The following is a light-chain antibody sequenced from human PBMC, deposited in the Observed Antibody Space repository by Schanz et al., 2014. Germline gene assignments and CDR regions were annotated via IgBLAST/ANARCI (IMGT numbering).Light chain of an antibody. J-gene: IGLJ1*01. V-gene: IGLV2-11*01. CDR1: SSDVGAYNY. CDR3: SSYAGSSTFYV. CDR2: DVS. Sequence: QSALTQPRSVSGSPGQSVTISCTGTSSDVGAYNYVSWFQQHPGKAPKLMIYDVSKRPSGVPDRFSGSKSGNTASLTISGLQAEDEADYYCSSYAGSSTFYVFGTGTKLTVL.